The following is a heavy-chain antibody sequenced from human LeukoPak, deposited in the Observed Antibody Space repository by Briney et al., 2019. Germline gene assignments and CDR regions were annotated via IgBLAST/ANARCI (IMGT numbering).Heavy chain of an antibody. Sequence: GGSLRLSCAASGFTFSSYEMNWVRQAPGKGLEWVSYISSSGSTIYYADSVKGRFTISRDNAKNSLYLQMNSLRAEDTAVYYCAGLKQQLVLRGYGMDVWGQGTTVTVSS. D-gene: IGHD6-13*01. CDR2: ISSSGSTI. V-gene: IGHV3-48*03. CDR3: AGLKQQLVLRGYGMDV. CDR1: GFTFSSYE. J-gene: IGHJ6*02.